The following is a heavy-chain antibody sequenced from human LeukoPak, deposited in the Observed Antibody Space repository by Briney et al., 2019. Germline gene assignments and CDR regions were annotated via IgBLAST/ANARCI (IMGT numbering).Heavy chain of an antibody. CDR1: GGSISSSSYY. CDR2: IYYSGST. D-gene: IGHD5-18*01. J-gene: IGHJ4*02. CDR3: ARRKAVDTAMVTAGDYFDY. Sequence: SETLSLNCTVSGGSISSSSYYWGWIRQPPGKGLEWIGTIYYSGSTYYNPSLKSRVTISVDTSKNQFSLKLSSVTAADTAVYYCARRKAVDTAMVTAGDYFDYWGQGTLVTVSS. V-gene: IGHV4-39*01.